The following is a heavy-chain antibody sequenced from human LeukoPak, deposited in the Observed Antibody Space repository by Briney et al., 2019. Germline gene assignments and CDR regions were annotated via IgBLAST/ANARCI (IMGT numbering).Heavy chain of an antibody. CDR3: ARYDSSGLRWFDP. V-gene: IGHV6-1*01. CDR1: GDSVSSNSAT. D-gene: IGHD3-22*01. J-gene: IGHJ5*02. CDR2: TYYRSKWYN. Sequence: SQTLSLTCAISGDSVSSNSATWNWIRQSPSRGLEWLGRTYYRSKWYNDYAVSVKSRITINPDTSKNQFSLELNSMTLEDTAVYYCARYDSSGLRWFDPWGQGTLVTVSS.